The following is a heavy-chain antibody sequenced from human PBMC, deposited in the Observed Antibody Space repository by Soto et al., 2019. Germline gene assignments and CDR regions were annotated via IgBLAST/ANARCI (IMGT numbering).Heavy chain of an antibody. D-gene: IGHD2-21*02. V-gene: IGHV4-39*01. J-gene: IGHJ4*03. CDR1: GDSINNRSYY. Sequence: TLSLTCTVTGDSINNRSYYWGWIRQPPGKGLEWIGSIYYSGSTYNNPSLKSRVSMSVDTSKNQFSLKLRSVTAADTALYYCARQRTSVVTQAYFDSWGQGTMVTVS. CDR3: ARQRTSVVTQAYFDS. CDR2: IYYSGST.